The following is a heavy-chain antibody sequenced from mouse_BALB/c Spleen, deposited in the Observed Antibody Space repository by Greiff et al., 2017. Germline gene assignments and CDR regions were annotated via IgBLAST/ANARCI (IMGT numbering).Heavy chain of an antibody. J-gene: IGHJ4*01. CDR1: GYSITSDYA. CDR2: ISYSGST. CDR3: ARGGYRYDAMDY. Sequence: EVKLVESGPGLVKPSQSLSLTCTVTGYSITSDYAWNWIRQFPGNKLEWMGYISYSGSTSYNPSLKSRISITRDTSKNQFFLQLNSVTTEDTATYYCARGGYRYDAMDYWGQGTSVTVSS. V-gene: IGHV3-2*02. D-gene: IGHD2-14*01.